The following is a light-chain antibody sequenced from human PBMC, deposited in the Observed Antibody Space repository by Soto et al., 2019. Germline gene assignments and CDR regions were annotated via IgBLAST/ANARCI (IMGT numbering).Light chain of an antibody. V-gene: IGKV3-20*01. CDR3: QQHEAVVT. J-gene: IGKJ1*01. Sequence: EIVLTQSPGTLSLSPGERATLSCRASQSLTNNYFAWYQQKPGRALRLLIDGASTRATGIPDRFSGSGSGTGFTLTISRLAPEDVAVHCWQQHEAVVTFGQGTKVDI. CDR2: GAS. CDR1: QSLTNNY.